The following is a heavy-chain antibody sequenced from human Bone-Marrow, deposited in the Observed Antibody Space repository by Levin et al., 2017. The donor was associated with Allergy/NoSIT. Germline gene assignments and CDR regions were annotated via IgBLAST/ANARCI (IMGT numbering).Heavy chain of an antibody. Sequence: GGSLRLSCAASGFTFSSYAMHWVRQAPGKGLEWVAVISYDGSNKYYADSVKGRFTISRDNSKNTLYLQMNSLRAEDTAVYYCARDSGYCSGGSCYPTYYFDYWGQGTLVTVSS. D-gene: IGHD2-15*01. CDR2: ISYDGSNK. CDR3: ARDSGYCSGGSCYPTYYFDY. CDR1: GFTFSSYA. V-gene: IGHV3-30-3*01. J-gene: IGHJ4*02.